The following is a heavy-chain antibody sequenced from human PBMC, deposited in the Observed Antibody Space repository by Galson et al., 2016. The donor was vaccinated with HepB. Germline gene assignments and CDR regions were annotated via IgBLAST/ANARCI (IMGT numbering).Heavy chain of an antibody. CDR2: INHSGNT. CDR3: ARGTYYDSATRFDP. CDR1: GGTFNGYY. V-gene: IGHV4-34*01. D-gene: IGHD3-3*01. Sequence: ETLSLTCAVFGGTFNGYYWTWIRQPPGKGLEWIGEINHSGNTNYNPSLKSRVNLSVDMSNKQFTLELTSVTAADTAIYYCARGTYYDSATRFDPWGQGTPVTVAS. J-gene: IGHJ5*02.